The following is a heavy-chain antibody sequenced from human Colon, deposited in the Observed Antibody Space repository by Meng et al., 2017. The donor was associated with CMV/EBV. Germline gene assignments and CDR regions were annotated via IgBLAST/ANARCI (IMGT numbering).Heavy chain of an antibody. D-gene: IGHD2-15*01. CDR1: GFTVADYG. J-gene: IGHJ4*02. CDR2: IRWNRGSI. Sequence: SLRLSCAASGFTVADYGVHWVRHAPGKGREWDSGIRWNRGSIGYADSVKGRFTISRDNAKNSLYLQMNSLRAEHTTLYYCARRYCSGGSCYSYDYWGQGTLVTVSS. V-gene: IGHV3-9*01. CDR3: ARRYCSGGSCYSYDY.